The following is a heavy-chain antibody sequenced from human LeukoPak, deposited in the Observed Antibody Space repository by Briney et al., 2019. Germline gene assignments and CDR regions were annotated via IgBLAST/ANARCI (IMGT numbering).Heavy chain of an antibody. CDR1: GFTFSGYG. CDR3: ARSCWKYSDFDY. Sequence: SGGSLRLSCAASGFTFSGYGMSWVRQAPGKGLDWVSYISGSGSTIYYADSVKGRFTISRDNSKNTLYLQTNSLRVEDTAVYYCARSCWKYSDFDYWGQGTLVTVSS. V-gene: IGHV3-48*01. J-gene: IGHJ4*02. D-gene: IGHD1-7*01. CDR2: ISGSGSTI.